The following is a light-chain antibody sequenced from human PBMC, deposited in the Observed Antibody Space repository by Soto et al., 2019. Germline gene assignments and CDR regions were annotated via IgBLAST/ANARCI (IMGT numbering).Light chain of an antibody. V-gene: IGLV2-8*01. CDR2: DVD. CDR3: SSYTSLNTII. J-gene: IGLJ2*01. CDR1: TSDVGGYNY. Sequence: QSALTQPPSASGSPGQSVTISCTGTTSDVGGYNYVSWYQQHPGKAPKLLVYDVDKRPSGVPDRFSGSKSGNTASLTVSRLQADDEADYYCSSYTSLNTIIFGGGTQLTVL.